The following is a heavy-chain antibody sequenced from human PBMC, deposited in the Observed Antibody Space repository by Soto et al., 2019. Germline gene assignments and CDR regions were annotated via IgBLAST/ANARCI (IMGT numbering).Heavy chain of an antibody. D-gene: IGHD3-10*01. CDR2: ISYSGGTK. CDR1: GFTFSTYA. Sequence: PGGSLRLSCAASGFTFSTYAMSWVRQAPGEGLEWVSSISYSGGTKYYADSVKGRFTISRDNSKNTLDLQMNSLRSEDTAVYYCAKASGSYPSGKPPFEYWGQGILVTVSS. J-gene: IGHJ4*02. CDR3: AKASGSYPSGKPPFEY. V-gene: IGHV3-23*01.